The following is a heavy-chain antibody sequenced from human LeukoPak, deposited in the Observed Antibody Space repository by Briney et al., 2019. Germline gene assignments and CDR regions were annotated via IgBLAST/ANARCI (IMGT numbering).Heavy chain of an antibody. J-gene: IGHJ2*01. Sequence: PGGSLRLSCAASGFTFSSYAMSWVRQAPGKGLEWVSAISGSGGSTYYADSVKGRFTISRDNSKNTLYLQMNSLRAEDTAVYYCAKDLLISYDSSGYYSYWYFDLWGRGTLVTVSS. CDR1: GFTFSSYA. CDR2: ISGSGGST. D-gene: IGHD3-22*01. CDR3: AKDLLISYDSSGYYSYWYFDL. V-gene: IGHV3-23*01.